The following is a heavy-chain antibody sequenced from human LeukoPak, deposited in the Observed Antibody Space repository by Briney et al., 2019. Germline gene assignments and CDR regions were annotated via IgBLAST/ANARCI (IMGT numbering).Heavy chain of an antibody. J-gene: IGHJ4*02. Sequence: AGGSLRLSCAASGFTFSSYAMSWVRQAPGKGLEWVGRIKSKTDGGTTDYAAPVKGRFTISRDDSKNTLYLQMNSLKTEDTAVYYCTTGITMVRGVIHLIDYWGQGTLVTVSS. CDR2: IKSKTDGGTT. V-gene: IGHV3-15*01. CDR3: TTGITMVRGVIHLIDY. CDR1: GFTFSSYA. D-gene: IGHD3-10*01.